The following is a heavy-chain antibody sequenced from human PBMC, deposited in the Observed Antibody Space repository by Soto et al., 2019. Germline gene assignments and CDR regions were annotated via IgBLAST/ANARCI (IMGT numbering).Heavy chain of an antibody. J-gene: IGHJ4*02. CDR2: INAGDGKI. CDR3: ARDIAYDIDY. D-gene: IGHD3-22*01. Sequence: QVQLVQSGAEVQTPGASVKVSCKASGYIFNNYGISWVRQAPGQGLEWMGWINAGDGKINFAQKFQGRVTMTTDTSTSTAYIELRSLRFDDSAVYFCARDIAYDIDYWGQGTLVTVSS. CDR1: GYIFNNYG. V-gene: IGHV1-18*01.